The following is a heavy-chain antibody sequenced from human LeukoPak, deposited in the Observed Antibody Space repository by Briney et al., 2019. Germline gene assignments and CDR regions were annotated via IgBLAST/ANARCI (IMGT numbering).Heavy chain of an antibody. Sequence: SETLSLTCTVSGGSISSYYWSWIRQPPGKGLEWIGYIYTSGSTNYDPSLKSRVTISVDTSKNQFSLKLSSVTAADTAVYYCARHRYYYDSSGYPNWFDPWGQGTLVTVSS. V-gene: IGHV4-4*09. D-gene: IGHD3-22*01. J-gene: IGHJ5*02. CDR2: IYTSGST. CDR3: ARHRYYYDSSGYPNWFDP. CDR1: GGSISSYY.